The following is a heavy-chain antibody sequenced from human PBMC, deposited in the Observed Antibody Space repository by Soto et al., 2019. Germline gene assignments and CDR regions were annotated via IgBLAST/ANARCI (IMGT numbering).Heavy chain of an antibody. CDR3: ARHSGSYDFWSGQNYYYYMGV. CDR2: IYYSGST. CDR1: GGSIRSSSYY. D-gene: IGHD3-3*01. V-gene: IGHV4-39*01. J-gene: IGHJ6*03. Sequence: PSETLSLTCTVSGGSIRSSSYYWGWIRQPPGKGLEWIGSIYYSGSTYYNPSLKSRVTISVDTSKNQFSLELSSVTAADTAVYYCARHSGSYDFWSGQNYYYYMGVWGKGTTFTVSS.